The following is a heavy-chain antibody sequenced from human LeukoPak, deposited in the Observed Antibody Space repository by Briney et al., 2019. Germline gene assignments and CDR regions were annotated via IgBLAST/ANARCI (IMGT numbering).Heavy chain of an antibody. V-gene: IGHV3-7*01. J-gene: IGHJ4*02. D-gene: IGHD3-16*02. CDR2: IKQDGSEK. CDR3: ASRTEYYDYVWGSYRPLDYFDY. Sequence: GGSLRLSCAASGFTFSSYWMSWVRQAPGKGLEWVANIKQDGSEKYYVDSVKGRFTISRDNAKNSLYLQMNSLRAEDTAVYYCASRTEYYDYVWGSYRPLDYFDYWGQGTLVTVSS. CDR1: GFTFSSYW.